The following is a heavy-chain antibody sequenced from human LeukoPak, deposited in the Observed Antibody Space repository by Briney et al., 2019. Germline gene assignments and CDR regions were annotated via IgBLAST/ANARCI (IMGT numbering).Heavy chain of an antibody. J-gene: IGHJ3*02. Sequence: GGSLRLSCAASGFTVSSNYMSWLRQAPRKGLEGVSVIYSGDSTYYPDSVKGRFTISRHNSKKTLYLQMNSLRAEGTPVCYFARWHPEAFDIWGQGTMVTVSS. CDR3: ARWHPEAFDI. CDR2: IYSGDST. V-gene: IGHV3-53*04. CDR1: GFTVSSNY.